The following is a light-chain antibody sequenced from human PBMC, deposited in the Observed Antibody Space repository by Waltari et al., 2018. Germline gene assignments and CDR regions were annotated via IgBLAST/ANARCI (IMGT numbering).Light chain of an antibody. CDR2: WAS. V-gene: IGKV4-1*01. J-gene: IGKJ4*01. CDR1: QSVLHSSDNKNY. CDR3: QQYYNTPLS. Sequence: DVVMTQSPDSLPVSLGERATINCKSSQSVLHSSDNKNYLAWYQQKPGQPPKRLIYWASTREAGVPDRVSGSGSGTDFTLTISSLQAEDVAVYYCQQYYNTPLSFGGGTKVEIK.